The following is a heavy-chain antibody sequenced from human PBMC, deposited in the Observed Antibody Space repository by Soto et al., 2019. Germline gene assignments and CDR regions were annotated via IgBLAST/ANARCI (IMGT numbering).Heavy chain of an antibody. CDR1: GFTVSSKY. CDR2: IYGGGTT. J-gene: IGHJ4*02. CDR3: VQTTGWPGFYF. D-gene: IGHD6-19*01. V-gene: IGHV3-53*01. Sequence: EVQLVESGGGLIQPGGSLRLSCAASGFTVSSKYMTWVRQAPGKGLEWVSVIYGGGTTYYADSVKGRFTISRDNSKNTLFLQVNILRVEDTAVYYCVQTTGWPGFYFWGQGTLVTVSS.